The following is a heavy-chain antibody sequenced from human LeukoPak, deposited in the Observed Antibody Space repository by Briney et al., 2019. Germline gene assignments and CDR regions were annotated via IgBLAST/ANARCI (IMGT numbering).Heavy chain of an antibody. V-gene: IGHV1-18*01. D-gene: IGHD3-3*01. Sequence: ASVKVSCKASGYTFTSYGISWVRQAPGQGLEWMGWISAYNGNTNYAQKLQGRVTMTTDTSTSTAYMELRSLRSDDTAVYYCARVVLDFWSGYFDYWGQGTLVTVSS. CDR1: GYTFTSYG. CDR2: ISAYNGNT. CDR3: ARVVLDFWSGYFDY. J-gene: IGHJ4*02.